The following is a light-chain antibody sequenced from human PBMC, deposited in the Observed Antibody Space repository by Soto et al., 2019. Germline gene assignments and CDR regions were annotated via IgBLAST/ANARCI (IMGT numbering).Light chain of an antibody. CDR2: DAS. CDR3: QQYETFSGT. CDR1: QSVSGW. Sequence: DIQMTQSPSTLSASAGERATVTCRASQSVSGWLAWYQQKPGEAPKLLIYDASALPRGVPSRFSGSGSGTKFTLTIASLQPDDFATYYCQQYETFSGTFGPGTKVDIK. V-gene: IGKV1-5*01. J-gene: IGKJ1*01.